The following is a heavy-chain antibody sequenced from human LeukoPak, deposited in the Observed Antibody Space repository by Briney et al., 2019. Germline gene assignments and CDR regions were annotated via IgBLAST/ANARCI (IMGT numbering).Heavy chain of an antibody. V-gene: IGHV1-8*03. J-gene: IGHJ4*02. Sequence: ASVKVSCKASGYTFTSYDINWVRQATGRGLEWMGWMNPNSGNTGYAQKFQGRVTITRNTSISTAYMELSSLRSEDTAVYYCAIHYYGSGSYWASTNYFDYWGQGTLVTVSS. CDR3: AIHYYGSGSYWASTNYFDY. D-gene: IGHD3-10*01. CDR2: MNPNSGNT. CDR1: GYTFTSYD.